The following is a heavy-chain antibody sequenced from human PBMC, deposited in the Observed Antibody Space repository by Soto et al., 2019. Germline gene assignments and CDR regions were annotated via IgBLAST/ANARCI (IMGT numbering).Heavy chain of an antibody. CDR2: VSAHNGYT. CDR1: GFTFTSYG. Sequence: QVQLVQSGPDVKKPGASVKVSCNSSGFTFTSYGFSWVRQAPGEGLEWTGWVSAHNGYTTYAQKFLGRVTMTTDPSTNTVYMELRSLTSYDTAVYYCARAGTSVAGALCDSWGQGPLITVSS. CDR3: ARAGTSVAGALCDS. J-gene: IGHJ4*02. D-gene: IGHD1-1*01. V-gene: IGHV1-18*01.